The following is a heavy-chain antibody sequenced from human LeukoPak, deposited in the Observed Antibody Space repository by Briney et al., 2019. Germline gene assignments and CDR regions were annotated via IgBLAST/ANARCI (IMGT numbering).Heavy chain of an antibody. V-gene: IGHV3-7*01. J-gene: IGHJ4*02. Sequence: GGSLRLSCAASGFTFSSYWMSWVRQAPGKGLEWVANIKQDGSEKYYVDSVKGRFTISRDNAKNSRYLQMNSLRAEDTAVYYWARVELWFGETHFDYWGQGTLVTVSS. CDR3: ARVELWFGETHFDY. CDR2: IKQDGSEK. CDR1: GFTFSSYW. D-gene: IGHD3-10*01.